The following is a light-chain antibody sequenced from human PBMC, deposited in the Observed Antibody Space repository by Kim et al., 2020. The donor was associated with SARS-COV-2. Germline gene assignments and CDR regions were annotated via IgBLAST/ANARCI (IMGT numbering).Light chain of an antibody. CDR3: AVWDDSLIGVV. CDR1: SSNIAGNA. V-gene: IGLV1-44*01. J-gene: IGLJ2*01. Sequence: QSVLTQPPSASGTPGQRVAISCSGSSSNIAGNAVNWYQQVPGAAPKLLIHSNDQRPSGVPDRFSGSKSGTSASLAISGLQSEDEADYYCAVWDDSLIGVVFGGGTQLTVL. CDR2: SND.